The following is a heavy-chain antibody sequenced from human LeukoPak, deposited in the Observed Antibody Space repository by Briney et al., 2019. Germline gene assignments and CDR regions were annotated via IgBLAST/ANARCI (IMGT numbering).Heavy chain of an antibody. CDR3: AHGSMYQLDY. J-gene: IGHJ4*02. D-gene: IGHD2-2*01. CDR1: GFTFSSYA. CDR2: IVGGAGGT. Sequence: GGSLRLSCAASGFTFSSYAMSWVRQAPGKGLEWVSGIVGGAGGTYYADSVKGRFTISRDNSKNTLYLQMNSLRAEDTAVYYCAHGSMYQLDYWGQGTLVTVSS. V-gene: IGHV3-23*01.